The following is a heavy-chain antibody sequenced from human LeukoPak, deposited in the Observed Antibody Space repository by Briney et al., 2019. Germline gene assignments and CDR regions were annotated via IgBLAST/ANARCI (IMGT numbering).Heavy chain of an antibody. D-gene: IGHD2-2*01. CDR3: AKGIVIVSAAGVDY. CDR2: IRYDGSNK. Sequence: GGSLRLSCAASGFTFSTSGMHWVRQAPGKGLEWVAFIRYDGSNKYYGDSVKGRFTISRDNSKNTLYLQMNSLRAEDTAVYYCAKGIVIVSAAGVDYWGQGTLVTVSS. CDR1: GFTFSTSG. J-gene: IGHJ4*02. V-gene: IGHV3-30*02.